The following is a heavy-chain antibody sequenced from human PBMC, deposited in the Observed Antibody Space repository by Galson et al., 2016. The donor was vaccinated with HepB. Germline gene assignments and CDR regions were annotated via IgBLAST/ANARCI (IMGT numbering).Heavy chain of an antibody. Sequence: SLRLSCAASGFTFSSYAMHWVRQAPGKGLEWLAVISYGGRNKYYADSVKGRLTASRDDSKNTLYLQMNSLRPEDTAVYYCARNDYLTPYYYYGMDVWGQGTTVTVSS. V-gene: IGHV3-30-3*01. CDR2: ISYGGRNK. J-gene: IGHJ6*02. D-gene: IGHD4-11*01. CDR3: ARNDYLTPYYYYGMDV. CDR1: GFTFSSYA.